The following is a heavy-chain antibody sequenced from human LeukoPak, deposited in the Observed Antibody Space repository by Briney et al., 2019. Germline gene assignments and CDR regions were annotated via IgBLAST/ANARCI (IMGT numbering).Heavy chain of an antibody. D-gene: IGHD5-18*01. V-gene: IGHV4-59*03. CDR3: ARGYGYYFES. J-gene: IGHJ4*02. Sequence: SGTLSLTCTVSGGSISSYYWNWIRQRPGKGLEWIGYIYSSGSTNYNPSLKSRVAISVDTSRNQFSLKLSSVTTADTAVYYCARGYGYYFESWGQGTLVTVSS. CDR2: IYSSGST. CDR1: GGSISSYY.